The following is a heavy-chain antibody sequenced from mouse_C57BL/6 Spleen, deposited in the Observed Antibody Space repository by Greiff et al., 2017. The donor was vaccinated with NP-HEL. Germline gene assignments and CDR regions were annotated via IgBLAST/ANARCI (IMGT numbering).Heavy chain of an antibody. CDR2: IYPGDGDT. CDR3: ARDLPDWFAY. V-gene: IGHV1-82*01. Sequence: QVQLQQSGPELVKPGASVKISCKASGYAFSSSWMNWVKQRPGKGLEWIGRIYPGDGDTNYNGKFKGKATLTADKSSSTAYMQLSSLTSEDSAVYFCARDLPDWFAYWGQGTLVTVSA. J-gene: IGHJ3*01. CDR1: GYAFSSSW.